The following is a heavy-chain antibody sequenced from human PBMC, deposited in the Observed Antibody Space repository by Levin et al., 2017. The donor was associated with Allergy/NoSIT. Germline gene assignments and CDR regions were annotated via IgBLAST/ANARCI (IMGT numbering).Heavy chain of an antibody. V-gene: IGHV3-21*01. CDR3: ARDQWGSGWYLDY. D-gene: IGHD6-19*01. CDR1: GFTFRSYA. CDR2: LTSSGTYV. J-gene: IGHJ4*02. Sequence: GGSLRLSCAASGFTFRSYAFNWVRQAPGKGLEWVSSLTSSGTYVYYADSVKGRFTISRDNAKNSLYLQMNSLSAEDTAVYYCARDQWGSGWYLDYWGQGTLVTVSS.